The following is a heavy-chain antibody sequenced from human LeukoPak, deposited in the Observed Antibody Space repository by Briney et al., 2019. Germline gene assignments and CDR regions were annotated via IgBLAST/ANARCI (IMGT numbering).Heavy chain of an antibody. CDR2: IGTNGGGT. CDR1: GFTFSTYA. CDR3: AKGYSSGWYYFDC. V-gene: IGHV3-64*01. Sequence: PGGTLRLSCAASGFTFSTYAMHWVRHTPEKGLEYVSAIGTNGGGTYYANSVKVRFTISRDNSKNTLYLQMASLRAEDMAVYYCAKGYSSGWYYFDCWGQGTLVTVSS. J-gene: IGHJ4*02. D-gene: IGHD6-19*01.